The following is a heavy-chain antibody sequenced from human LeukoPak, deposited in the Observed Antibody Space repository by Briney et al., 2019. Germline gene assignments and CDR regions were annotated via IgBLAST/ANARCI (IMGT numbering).Heavy chain of an antibody. D-gene: IGHD6-6*01. V-gene: IGHV1-2*02. CDR1: GYTFTGYY. Sequence: ASXXVSCKASGYTFTGYYMHWVRQAPGQGLEWMGWINPNSGGTNYAQKFQGRVTITRDTSISTAYMELSRLRSDDTAVYYCARDPIPKYIAARPAWFDPWGQGTLVTVSS. CDR3: ARDPIPKYIAARPAWFDP. CDR2: INPNSGGT. J-gene: IGHJ5*02.